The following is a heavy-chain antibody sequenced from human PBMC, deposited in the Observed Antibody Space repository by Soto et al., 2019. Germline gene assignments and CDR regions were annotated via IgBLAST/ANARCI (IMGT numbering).Heavy chain of an antibody. CDR3: ARAPYYDFWSGSLDY. Sequence: PSETLSLTCAVSGGSISSSNWWSWVRQPPGKGLEWIGDIYHSGSTNYNPSLKSRVTISVDTSKNQFSLKLSSVTAADTAVYYCARAPYYDFWSGSLDYWGQGTLVTVSS. CDR2: IYHSGST. J-gene: IGHJ4*02. CDR1: GGSISSSNW. D-gene: IGHD3-3*01. V-gene: IGHV4-4*02.